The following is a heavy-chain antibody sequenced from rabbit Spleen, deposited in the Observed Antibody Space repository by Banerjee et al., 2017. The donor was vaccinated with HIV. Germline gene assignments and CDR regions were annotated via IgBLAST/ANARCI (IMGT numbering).Heavy chain of an antibody. J-gene: IGHJ4*01. CDR3: ATDYTRNSGYALNL. Sequence: QSLEESGGDLVKPGASLTLTCTASGLDFSSNYWICWVRQAPGKGLEWIGCIYTSTSGSTYYASWAKGRFTISKTSSTTVTLQMTSLTAADTATYFCATDYTRNSGYALNLWGPGTLVTVS. CDR2: IYTSTSGST. V-gene: IGHV1S40*01. D-gene: IGHD1-1*01. CDR1: GLDFSSNYW.